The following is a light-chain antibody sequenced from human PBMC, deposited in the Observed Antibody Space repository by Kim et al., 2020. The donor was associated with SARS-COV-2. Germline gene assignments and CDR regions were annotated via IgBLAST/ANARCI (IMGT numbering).Light chain of an antibody. CDR1: SSNIGNYY. Sequence: GQKVTISCSGSSSNIGNYYVSWYQQRPGKAPKLLIYDNNERPSGTPDRFSGSKSGTSATLGITGLQTGDEAHYYCGTWDTSLSAVVFGGGTQLTVL. J-gene: IGLJ2*01. V-gene: IGLV1-51*01. CDR3: GTWDTSLSAVV. CDR2: DNN.